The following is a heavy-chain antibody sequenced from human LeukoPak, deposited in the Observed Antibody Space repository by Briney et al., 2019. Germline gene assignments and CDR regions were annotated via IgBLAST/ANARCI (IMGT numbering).Heavy chain of an antibody. J-gene: IGHJ5*02. CDR3: TRSPVRKGLGAGGGAFDP. Sequence: GGSLRLSCTASGFTFGDYAMSWVRQAPGKGLEWVGFIRSKAYGGTTEYAASVKGRFTISRDDSKSIAYLQMNSLKTEDTAVYYCTRSPVRKGLGAGGGAFDPWGQGTLVTVSS. V-gene: IGHV3-49*04. D-gene: IGHD4/OR15-4a*01. CDR1: GFTFGDYA. CDR2: IRSKAYGGTT.